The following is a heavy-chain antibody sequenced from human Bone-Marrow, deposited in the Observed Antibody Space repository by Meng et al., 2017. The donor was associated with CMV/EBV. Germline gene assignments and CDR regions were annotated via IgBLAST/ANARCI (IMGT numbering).Heavy chain of an antibody. D-gene: IGHD6-13*01. CDR1: GFTFSSYS. Sequence: GGSLRLSCAASGFTFSSYSMNWVRQAPGKGLEWVSSISSSSSYIYYADSVKGRFTISRDNSKNTLYLQMNSLRAEDTAVYYCARGLLWGWEQLVGYYFDYCGQGTLVTVSS. V-gene: IGHV3-21*01. J-gene: IGHJ4*02. CDR2: ISSSSSYI. CDR3: ARGLLWGWEQLVGYYFDY.